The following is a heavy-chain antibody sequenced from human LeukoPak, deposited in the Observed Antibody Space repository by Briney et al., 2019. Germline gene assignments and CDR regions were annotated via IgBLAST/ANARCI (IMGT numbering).Heavy chain of an antibody. Sequence: GGSLRLSCAASGFTVSSNYMSWVRQAPGKGLEWVSVIYSGGSTYYADSVKGRFTISRDNSKNTLYLQMNSLRAEDTAVYYCTRDSYSNSVYYGMDVWGQGTTVTVSS. CDR1: GFTVSSNY. V-gene: IGHV3-53*01. J-gene: IGHJ6*02. D-gene: IGHD6-6*01. CDR2: IYSGGST. CDR3: TRDSYSNSVYYGMDV.